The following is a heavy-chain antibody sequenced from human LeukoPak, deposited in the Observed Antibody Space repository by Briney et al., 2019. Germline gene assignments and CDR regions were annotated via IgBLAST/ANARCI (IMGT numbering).Heavy chain of an antibody. Sequence: ASVKVSCKSSGHTFTGYYIHWVRQAPGQGLEWMGWINPNSGDTKYAQKFQGRVTVTRDKSISTAYMELSRLTSDDTAVYYCARGYDSGGYYLPDHWGQGTLVTVSS. J-gene: IGHJ4*02. CDR1: GHTFTGYY. V-gene: IGHV1-2*02. CDR2: INPNSGDT. CDR3: ARGYDSGGYYLPDH. D-gene: IGHD3-22*01.